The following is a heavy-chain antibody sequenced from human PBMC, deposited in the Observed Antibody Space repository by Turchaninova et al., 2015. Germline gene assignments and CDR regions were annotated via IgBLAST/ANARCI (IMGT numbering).Heavy chain of an antibody. V-gene: IGHV5-51*04. CDR2: IYPGESDT. D-gene: IGHD4-17*01. J-gene: IGHJ6*02. CDR3: ARLGATVTTYYYYGMDV. CDR1: GYSFTSYW. Sequence: EVQLVQSGAEVKKPGESLKISCKGSGYSFTSYWIGWVRQMPGKGLEWMGIIYPGESDTSNSHSFQCLVPHSAPSHIRPAYLQWGSRKASETARYYCARLGATVTTYYYYGMDVWGQGTTVTVSS.